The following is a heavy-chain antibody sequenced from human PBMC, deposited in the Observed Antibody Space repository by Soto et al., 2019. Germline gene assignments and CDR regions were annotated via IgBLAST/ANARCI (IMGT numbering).Heavy chain of an antibody. V-gene: IGHV3-33*01. D-gene: IGHD4-17*01. CDR3: ARETVYGMDV. CDR2: IWYDGSNK. Sequence: QVQLVESGGGVVQPGRSLRLSCGASGYTFSSYGMHWVRQAPGKGLEWVAVIWYDGSNKYYADSVKGRFTISRDNSKNTLYLQMNSLRAEDTAVYYCARETVYGMDVWGQGTTVTVSS. CDR1: GYTFSSYG. J-gene: IGHJ6*02.